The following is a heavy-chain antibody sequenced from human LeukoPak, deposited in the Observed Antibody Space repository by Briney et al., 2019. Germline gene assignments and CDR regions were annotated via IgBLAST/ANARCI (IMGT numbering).Heavy chain of an antibody. Sequence: GGSLRLSCAASKFIFGDYRMHWAREAPGKGLEGISNISGSSGTTYYADSVRGRFTISRDNAKNSLFLQMNSLRVEDTAVYYCARERAYGTQDYLDYWGQGTRVTVSS. V-gene: IGHV3-48*01. CDR1: KFIFGDYR. D-gene: IGHD1-1*01. CDR2: ISGSSGTT. J-gene: IGHJ4*02. CDR3: ARERAYGTQDYLDY.